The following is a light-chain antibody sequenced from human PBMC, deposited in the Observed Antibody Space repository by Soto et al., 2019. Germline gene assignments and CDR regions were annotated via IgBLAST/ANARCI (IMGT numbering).Light chain of an antibody. CDR2: GAS. V-gene: IGKV3-15*01. J-gene: IGKJ5*01. CDR1: QSVSSN. Sequence: EIVMTQSPATLSVSPGERATLSCRASQSVSSNLAWYQQKPGQAPRLLIYGASTRATGIPARFSASGSGTDFTLTISRLEPEDFAVYYCQQYGSSPITFGQGTDWRL. CDR3: QQYGSSPIT.